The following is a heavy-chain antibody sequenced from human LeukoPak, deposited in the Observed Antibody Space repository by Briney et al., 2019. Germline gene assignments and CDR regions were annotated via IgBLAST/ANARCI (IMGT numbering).Heavy chain of an antibody. CDR3: ATFGNSWLKSY. Sequence: HPGGSLRLSCSASGFTFSREWMHWVRQRPGEWLVWVARSNGDGSFTGYADSVQGRFTISRDNAKNTLYLQMNSLRADDTAVYYCATFGNSWLKSYWGQGILVTVSS. CDR1: GFTFSREW. J-gene: IGHJ4*02. CDR2: SNGDGSFT. V-gene: IGHV3-74*01. D-gene: IGHD3-16*01.